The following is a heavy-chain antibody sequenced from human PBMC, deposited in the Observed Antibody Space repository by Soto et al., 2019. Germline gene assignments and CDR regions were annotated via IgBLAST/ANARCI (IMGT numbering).Heavy chain of an antibody. V-gene: IGHV1-18*01. D-gene: IGHD6-19*01. CDR2: ISAYNGNT. J-gene: IGHJ5*02. Sequence: ASVKVSCKASGYTFTSYGISWVRQAPGQGLEWMGWISAYNGNTNYAQKLQGRVTMTTDTSTSTAYMELRSLRSDDTAVYYCARDRIRGIAVAGKKNWSDPCGQGTRVTVAS. CDR3: ARDRIRGIAVAGKKNWSDP. CDR1: GYTFTSYG.